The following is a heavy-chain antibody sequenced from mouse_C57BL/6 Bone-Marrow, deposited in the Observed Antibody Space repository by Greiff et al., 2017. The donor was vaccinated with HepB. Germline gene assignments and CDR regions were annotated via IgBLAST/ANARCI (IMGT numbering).Heavy chain of an antibody. V-gene: IGHV1-59*01. CDR2: IDPSDSYT. CDR3: ARRLGRAMDY. J-gene: IGHJ4*01. CDR1: GYTFTSYW. Sequence: VQLQQPGAELVRPGTSVKLSCKASGYTFTSYWMHWVKQRPGQGLEWIGVIDPSDSYTNYNQKFKGKATLTVDTSSSTAYMQLSSLTSEDSAVYYCARRLGRAMDYWGQGTSVTVSS. D-gene: IGHD4-1*01.